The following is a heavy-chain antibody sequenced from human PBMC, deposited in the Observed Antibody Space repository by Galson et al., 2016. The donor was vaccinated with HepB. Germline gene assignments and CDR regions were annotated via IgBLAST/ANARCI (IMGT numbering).Heavy chain of an antibody. CDR1: TFTDYG. J-gene: IGHJ6*04. CDR2: MSYDGSTK. D-gene: IGHD3-10*01. CDR3: AKDFYTMVQGAMGYYGMDV. Sequence: SLRLSCASTFTDYGIHWVRQAPGKGLEWVAAMSYDGSTKEYADALKGRLTISRDSSKNTVSLQLKNLRSEDMGVYYCAKDFYTMVQGAMGYYGMDVWGKGTTVIVSS. V-gene: IGHV3-30*18.